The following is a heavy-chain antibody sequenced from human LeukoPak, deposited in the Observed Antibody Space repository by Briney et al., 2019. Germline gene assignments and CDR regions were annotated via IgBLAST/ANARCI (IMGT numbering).Heavy chain of an antibody. CDR3: AKGNPDFDY. V-gene: IGHV3-30*02. D-gene: IGHD1-14*01. CDR2: IRYDGSNK. CDR1: GFTFSSYG. J-gene: IGHJ4*02. Sequence: GGSLRLSCVASGFTFSSYGMHWVRQAPGKGLEWVAFIRYDGSNKIYTDSVKGRFTISRDNPKNTLYLQMNSLRAEDTAVYYCAKGNPDFDYWGQGTLVTVSS.